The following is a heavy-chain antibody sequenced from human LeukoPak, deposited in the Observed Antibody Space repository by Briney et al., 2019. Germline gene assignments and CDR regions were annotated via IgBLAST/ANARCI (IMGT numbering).Heavy chain of an antibody. CDR1: GYTFITYY. CDR2: LNPGPGGT. J-gene: IGHJ4*02. CDR3: AAQRDPRPFDH. V-gene: IGHV1-2*02. D-gene: IGHD5-24*01. Sequence: ASVKVSCKSSGYTFITYYLHSVRHSPGQRLEWMRWLNPGPGGTLYAQKFQGRVTMTRDMSMTTAYMELSELRSDDTAVYYCAAQRDPRPFDHWGQGTLITVSS.